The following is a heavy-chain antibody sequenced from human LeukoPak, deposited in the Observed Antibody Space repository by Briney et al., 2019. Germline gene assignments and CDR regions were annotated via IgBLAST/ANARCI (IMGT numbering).Heavy chain of an antibody. D-gene: IGHD5-18*01. CDR2: IYYSGST. CDR1: GGSISSYY. J-gene: IGHJ3*01. CDR3: ARPGVGSGRYGAFDV. Sequence: SETLSLTCTVSGGSISSYYWSWIRQPPGKGLEWIGYIYYSGSTNYNPSLESRVTMSVDTSKNQFSLNLRSMTAADTAVYYCARPGVGSGRYGAFDVWGQGTMVTVSS. V-gene: IGHV4-59*08.